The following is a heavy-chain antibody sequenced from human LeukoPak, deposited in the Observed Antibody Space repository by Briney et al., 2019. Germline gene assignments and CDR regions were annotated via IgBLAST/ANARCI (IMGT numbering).Heavy chain of an antibody. Sequence: ASVKISCKVSGYTFTDYYMHWVQQAPGEGGEWMGLVDPEDGETIYAEKFQGRVTITADTSTDTAYMELSSLRPEDTAVYYCATVDYYDSSGLDYWGQGTLVTVSS. J-gene: IGHJ4*02. CDR2: VDPEDGET. CDR3: ATVDYYDSSGLDY. D-gene: IGHD3-22*01. V-gene: IGHV1-69-2*01. CDR1: GYTFTDYY.